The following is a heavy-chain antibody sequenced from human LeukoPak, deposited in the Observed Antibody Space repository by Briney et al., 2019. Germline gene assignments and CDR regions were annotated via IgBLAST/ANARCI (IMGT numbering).Heavy chain of an antibody. D-gene: IGHD1-26*01. Sequence: GGSLRLSCAASGFTFSNYGMHWVRQAPGKGLEWVAFIRYDGSNKYYADSVKGRFTISRDNSKNTLYLQMNSLKTEDTAVYYCTTPQYSGSYGVFDYWGQGTLVTVSS. CDR1: GFTFSNYG. V-gene: IGHV3-30*02. CDR2: IRYDGSNK. J-gene: IGHJ4*02. CDR3: TTPQYSGSYGVFDY.